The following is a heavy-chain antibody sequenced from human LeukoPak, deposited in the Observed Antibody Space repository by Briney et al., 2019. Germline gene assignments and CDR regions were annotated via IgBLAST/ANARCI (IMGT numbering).Heavy chain of an antibody. D-gene: IGHD2-2*03. Sequence: SETLSLTCSVSRGSISGYSWSWIRQPPGKGLEWIGYTHYSGSSNYNPSLKSRVTISVDTSKNQFSLKLSSVTAADTAVYYCARGLDIVVVPAGSGYFDYWGQGTLVTVSS. J-gene: IGHJ4*02. CDR1: RGSISGYS. V-gene: IGHV4-59*12. CDR3: ARGLDIVVVPAGSGYFDY. CDR2: THYSGSS.